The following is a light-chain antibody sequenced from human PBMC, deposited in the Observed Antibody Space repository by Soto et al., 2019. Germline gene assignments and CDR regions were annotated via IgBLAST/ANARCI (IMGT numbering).Light chain of an antibody. CDR1: QSVNSN. CDR2: GAS. Sequence: EIVMTQSPATLSVSPGERAALSCRASQSVNSNFAWYQQKPGQAPRLLIYGASTRATDIPARFSGSGSGTEFTLTISSLQSEDFAVYYCQQYNNWPYTFGQGTKLEIK. CDR3: QQYNNWPYT. V-gene: IGKV3-15*01. J-gene: IGKJ2*01.